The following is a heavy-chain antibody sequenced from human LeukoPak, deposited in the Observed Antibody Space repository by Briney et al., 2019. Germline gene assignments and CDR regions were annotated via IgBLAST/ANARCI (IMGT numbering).Heavy chain of an antibody. CDR3: ARGYGSVSSVYYYGMDV. J-gene: IGHJ6*02. Sequence: SETLSLTCTVSGYSISSGYYWGWIRQPPGKGLEWIGSIYHSGSTYYNPSLKSRVTISVDTSKNQFSLKLNSVTAADTAVYYCARGYGSVSSVYYYGMDVWGQGTTVTVSS. V-gene: IGHV4-38-2*02. D-gene: IGHD3-10*01. CDR1: GYSISSGYY. CDR2: IYHSGST.